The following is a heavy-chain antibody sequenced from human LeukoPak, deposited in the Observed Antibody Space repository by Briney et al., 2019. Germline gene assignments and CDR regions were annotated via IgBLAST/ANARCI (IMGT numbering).Heavy chain of an antibody. J-gene: IGHJ3*02. D-gene: IGHD1-26*01. CDR1: GYTFTSYG. CDR3: ARTQWELPHDAFDI. Sequence: ASVKVSCKASGYTFTSYGISWVRQAPGQGLEWMGWISAYNGNTNYAQKLQGRVTMTTDTSTSTAYMELRGLRSDDTAVYYCARTQWELPHDAFDIWGQGTMVTVSS. CDR2: ISAYNGNT. V-gene: IGHV1-18*01.